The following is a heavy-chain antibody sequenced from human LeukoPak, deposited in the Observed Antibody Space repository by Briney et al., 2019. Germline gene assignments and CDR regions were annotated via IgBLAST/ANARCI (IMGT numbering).Heavy chain of an antibody. J-gene: IGHJ4*02. D-gene: IGHD5-24*01. V-gene: IGHV3-7*01. CDR1: GFTFSSAW. Sequence: GGSLRLSCAASGFTFSSAWMSWVRQAPGKGLEWVANVNQDGSGKYYVDSVKGRFTISKDNAKNSLHLQMNSLRAEDTAVYYCTSANYGPAYWGQGTLVTVSS. CDR3: TSANYGPAY. CDR2: VNQDGSGK.